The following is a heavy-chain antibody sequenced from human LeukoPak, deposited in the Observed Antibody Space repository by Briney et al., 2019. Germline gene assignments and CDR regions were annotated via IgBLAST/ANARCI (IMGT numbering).Heavy chain of an antibody. CDR1: GFTFGSYS. Sequence: PGGSLRLSCAASGFTFGSYSMNWVRHAPGKGLEWVSSISSSSSYIYYADSVKGRFTISRDNAKNSLYLQMNSLRAEDTAVYYCARARWGYCSSTSCHPYFDYWGQGTLVTVSS. CDR2: ISSSSSYI. CDR3: ARARWGYCSSTSCHPYFDY. D-gene: IGHD2-2*01. V-gene: IGHV3-21*01. J-gene: IGHJ4*02.